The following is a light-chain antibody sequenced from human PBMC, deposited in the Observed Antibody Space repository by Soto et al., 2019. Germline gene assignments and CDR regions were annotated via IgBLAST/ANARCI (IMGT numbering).Light chain of an antibody. J-gene: IGLJ1*01. CDR3: SSYAGRYSYV. CDR1: SSDVGGYNY. V-gene: IGLV2-11*01. CDR2: EVN. Sequence: QSVLTQPRSVSGSPGQSVTISCTGTSSDVGGYNYVSWYQQHPGKAPKLMIFEVNNRPSEVPDRFSGSKSGNTASLTVSGLQPEDEADYYCSSYAGRYSYVFGTGTKVTVL.